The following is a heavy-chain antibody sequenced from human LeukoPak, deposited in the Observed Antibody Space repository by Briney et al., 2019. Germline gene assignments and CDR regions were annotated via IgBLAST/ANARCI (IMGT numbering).Heavy chain of an antibody. CDR3: YRWLEAFDI. D-gene: IGHD3-22*01. CDR1: GGSISSSNCY. J-gene: IGHJ3*02. Sequence: PSETLPLTCTVSGGSISSSNCYWGWIRQPPGKGLEWIGSIYYRGSTYYNPSLKSRVTISVDTSKNQFSLKLSSVTAADTAVYYCYRWLEAFDIWGQGTMVTVSS. CDR2: IYYRGST. V-gene: IGHV4-39*01.